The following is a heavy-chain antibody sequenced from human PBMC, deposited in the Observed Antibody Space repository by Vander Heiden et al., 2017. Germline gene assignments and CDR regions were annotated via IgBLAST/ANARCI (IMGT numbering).Heavy chain of an antibody. V-gene: IGHV3-7*01. CDR3: ARDDTTYGKPEDS. CDR1: GFTFSGYW. D-gene: IGHD3-10*01. CDR2: IKQDGRET. J-gene: IGHJ4*02. Sequence: EEQLVASGGGLVQPGGSLRLSCAASGFTFSGYWMNWVRQAPGKGLEWVANIKQDGRETYYVDSVKGRFTISRDNAKNSLYLQMNSLRAEDTAVYFCARDDTTYGKPEDSWGQGTLVTVSS.